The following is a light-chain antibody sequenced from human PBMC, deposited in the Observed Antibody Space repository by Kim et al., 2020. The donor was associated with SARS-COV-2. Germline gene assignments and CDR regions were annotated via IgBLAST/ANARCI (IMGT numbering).Light chain of an antibody. J-gene: IGLJ2*01. Sequence: SSELTQDPAVSVALGQTVRITCQGDSLRSYYASWYQQKPGQAPVLVIYGKNNRPSGIPDRFSGSSSGNTAPLTITGAQAEDEADYYCNSRDSSGHHLVFG. CDR2: GKN. CDR3: NSRDSSGHHLV. CDR1: SLRSYY. V-gene: IGLV3-19*01.